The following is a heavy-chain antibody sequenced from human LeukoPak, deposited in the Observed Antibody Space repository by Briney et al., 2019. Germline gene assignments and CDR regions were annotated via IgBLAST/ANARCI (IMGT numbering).Heavy chain of an antibody. CDR1: GFTFSSYA. CDR2: ISGSGGST. Sequence: PGGSLRLSCAASGFTFSSYAMSWVRQAPGKGLEWVSAISGSGGSTHYADSVKGRFTISRDNSKNTLYLQMNSLRAEDTAVYYCAKVTYGSGSYGAFDIWGQGTMVTVSS. V-gene: IGHV3-23*01. D-gene: IGHD3-10*01. CDR3: AKVTYGSGSYGAFDI. J-gene: IGHJ3*02.